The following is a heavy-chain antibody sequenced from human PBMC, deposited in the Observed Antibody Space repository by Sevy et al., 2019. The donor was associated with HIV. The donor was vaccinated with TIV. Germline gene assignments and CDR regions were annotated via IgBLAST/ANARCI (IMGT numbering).Heavy chain of an antibody. CDR2: ISGSGGST. J-gene: IGHJ6*02. CDR1: GFTFSSYA. V-gene: IGHV3-23*01. D-gene: IGHD6-19*01. Sequence: GGSLRLSCAASGFTFSSYAMSWVRQAPGKGLEWVSAISGSGGSTYYADSVKGRFTISRDNSKNTLYLQMNSLRAEGTALYYCAQATAVAGTYYYYYVIDVWGQGTTGTVSS. CDR3: AQATAVAGTYYYYYVIDV.